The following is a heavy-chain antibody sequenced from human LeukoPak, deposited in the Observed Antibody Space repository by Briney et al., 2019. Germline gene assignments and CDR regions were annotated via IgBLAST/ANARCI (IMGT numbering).Heavy chain of an antibody. CDR2: IYTSGST. D-gene: IGHD3-22*01. J-gene: IGHJ4*02. Sequence: SETLSLTCTVSGGSISSYYWSWIRQPAGKGLEWIGRIYTSGSTNYNPSLKSRVTISVDKSKNQLSLKLSSVTAADTAVYYCAGGGYYYDSSGYPFDYWGQGTLVTVSS. CDR1: GGSISSYY. CDR3: AGGGYYYDSSGYPFDY. V-gene: IGHV4-4*07.